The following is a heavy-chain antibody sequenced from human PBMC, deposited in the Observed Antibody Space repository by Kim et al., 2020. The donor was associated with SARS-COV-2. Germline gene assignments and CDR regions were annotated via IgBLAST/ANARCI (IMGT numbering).Heavy chain of an antibody. Sequence: GGSLRLSCAASGFTFDDYAMHWVRQAPGKGLEWVSLISGDGGSTYYADSVKGRFTISRDNSKNSLYLQMNSLRTEDTALYYCAKDRRPVTSYWYFDLWGRGTLVTVSS. CDR3: AKDRRPVTSYWYFDL. J-gene: IGHJ2*01. D-gene: IGHD4-17*01. CDR1: GFTFDDYA. V-gene: IGHV3-43*02. CDR2: ISGDGGST.